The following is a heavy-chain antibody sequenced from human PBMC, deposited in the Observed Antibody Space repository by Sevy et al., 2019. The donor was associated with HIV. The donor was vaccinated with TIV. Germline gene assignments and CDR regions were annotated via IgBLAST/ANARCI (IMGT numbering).Heavy chain of an antibody. D-gene: IGHD1-1*01. CDR3: AADRNPTRRGDAFDI. Sequence: ASVKVSCKASGFTFTSSAMQWVRQARGQRLEWIGWIVVGSGNTNYAQKFQERVTITRDMSTSTAYMELSSLRSEDTAVYYCAADRNPTRRGDAFDIWGQGTMVTVSS. CDR1: GFTFTSSA. V-gene: IGHV1-58*02. CDR2: IVVGSGNT. J-gene: IGHJ3*02.